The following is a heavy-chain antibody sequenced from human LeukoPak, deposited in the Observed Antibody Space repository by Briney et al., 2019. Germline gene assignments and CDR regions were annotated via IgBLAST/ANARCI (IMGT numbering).Heavy chain of an antibody. CDR3: ARGSLQWEVRGFDP. D-gene: IGHD1-26*01. CDR2: TYYRSKWYN. Sequence: SQTLSLTCTISGDSVSSNSAAWNWIRQSPSRGLEWLGRTYYRSKWYNDYAVSVKSRITINPDTSKNQFSLQLNSVTPEDTAVYYCARGSLQWEVRGFDPWGQGTLVTVSS. J-gene: IGHJ5*02. CDR1: GDSVSSNSAA. V-gene: IGHV6-1*01.